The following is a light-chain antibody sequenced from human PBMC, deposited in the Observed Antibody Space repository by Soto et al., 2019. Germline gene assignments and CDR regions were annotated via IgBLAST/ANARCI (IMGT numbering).Light chain of an antibody. CDR1: QSVSSNY. Sequence: IVLTQPPGTLSLSPGERATLSCRASQSVSSNYLAWYQQKPGQAPRLLVYGASSRATGIPDRFSGSGSGTDFTLTISRLEPEDFAVYHCQQYGTSARKFCQGTK. V-gene: IGKV3-20*01. CDR2: GAS. J-gene: IGKJ1*01. CDR3: QQYGTSARK.